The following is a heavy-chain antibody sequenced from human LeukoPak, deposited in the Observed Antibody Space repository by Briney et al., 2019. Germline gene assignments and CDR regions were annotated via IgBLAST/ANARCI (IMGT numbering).Heavy chain of an antibody. CDR3: ARDQFRCSGGGCYRFLGQL. J-gene: IGHJ1*01. D-gene: IGHD2-15*01. Sequence: ASVRVSCKASGYTFTSYGISWVRQAPGQGLEWMGWISAYNGNTNYAQKLQGRVTMTTDTSTSTAYMELRSLRSDDTAVYYCARDQFRCSGGGCYRFLGQLWGQGTLVTVSS. CDR2: ISAYNGNT. V-gene: IGHV1-18*01. CDR1: GYTFTSYG.